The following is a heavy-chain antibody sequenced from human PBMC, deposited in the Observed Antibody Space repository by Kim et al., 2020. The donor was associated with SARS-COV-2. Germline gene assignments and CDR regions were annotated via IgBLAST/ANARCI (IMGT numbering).Heavy chain of an antibody. J-gene: IGHJ2*01. V-gene: IGHV3-7*01. D-gene: IGHD2-15*01. Sequence: YVDSVKGRFTISRDNAKNSLYLQMNSLRAEDTAVYYCVFQALAVDWYFDLWGRGTLVTVSS. CDR3: VFQALAVDWYFDL.